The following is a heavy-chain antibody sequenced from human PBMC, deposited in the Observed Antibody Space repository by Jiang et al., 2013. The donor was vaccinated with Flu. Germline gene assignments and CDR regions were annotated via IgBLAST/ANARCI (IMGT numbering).Heavy chain of an antibody. CDR1: GFTFSSYA. J-gene: IGHJ4*02. CDR3: AKDGPGRYGDYAY. D-gene: IGHD4-17*01. V-gene: IGHV3-30-3*01. Sequence: SCAASGFTFSSYAMHWVRQAPGKGLEWVAVISYDGSNKYYADSVKGRFTISRDNSKNTLYLQMNSLRAEDTAVYYCAKDGPGRYGDYAYWGQGTLVTVSS. CDR2: ISYDGSNK.